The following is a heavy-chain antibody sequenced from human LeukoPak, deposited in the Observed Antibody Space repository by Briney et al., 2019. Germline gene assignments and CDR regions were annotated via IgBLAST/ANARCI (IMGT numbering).Heavy chain of an antibody. Sequence: GGSLRLSCEASGFTFSTYNMNWVRQAPGKRLEWVSSITSSSSYVFYAGSVKGRFTISRDNAKNSLYLQMNSLRAEDTAVYYCARSSSSLDAFDIWGQGTMVTVSS. D-gene: IGHD6-13*01. V-gene: IGHV3-21*01. CDR2: ITSSSSYV. J-gene: IGHJ3*02. CDR1: GFTFSTYN. CDR3: ARSSSSLDAFDI.